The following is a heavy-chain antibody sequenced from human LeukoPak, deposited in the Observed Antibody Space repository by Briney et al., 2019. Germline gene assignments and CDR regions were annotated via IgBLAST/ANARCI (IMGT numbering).Heavy chain of an antibody. J-gene: IGHJ6*03. Sequence: PGGSLRLSCVVSGLTSTGYSMSWVRQAPGKGLEWVSVIYSGGSTYYADSVKGRFTISRDNSKNTLYLQMNSLRAEDTAVYYCARGTMGTWYYYYYMDVWGKGTTVTISS. CDR1: GLTSTGYS. CDR2: IYSGGST. V-gene: IGHV3-66*01. CDR3: ARGTMGTWYYYYYMDV. D-gene: IGHD3-10*01.